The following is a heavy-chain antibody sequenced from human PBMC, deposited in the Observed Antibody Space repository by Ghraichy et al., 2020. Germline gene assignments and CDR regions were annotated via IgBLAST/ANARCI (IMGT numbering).Heavy chain of an antibody. Sequence: GGSLRLSCAASGFTFSSYGMHWVRQAPGKGLEWVAFIRFDGSNKYYGDSVKGRFTISRDNSKSTMYLQMNSLRAEDTAVYYCAKDINDYGGSTDYWGQGTLVTVSS. CDR1: GFTFSSYG. D-gene: IGHD4-23*01. V-gene: IGHV3-30*02. CDR3: AKDINDYGGSTDY. CDR2: IRFDGSNK. J-gene: IGHJ4*02.